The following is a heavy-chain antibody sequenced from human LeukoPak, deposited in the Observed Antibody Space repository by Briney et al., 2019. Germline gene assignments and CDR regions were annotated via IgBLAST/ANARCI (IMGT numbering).Heavy chain of an antibody. Sequence: GGSLRLSCAASGFTFSSYWMSWVRQAPGKGLEWVANIKQDGSEKYYVDSVKGRFTISRDNAKNSLYLQMNSLRAEDTAVYYCARDSRYSYAHNNWFDPWGQGTLVTVSS. CDR3: ARDSRYSYAHNNWFDP. CDR1: GFTFSSYW. J-gene: IGHJ5*02. CDR2: IKQDGSEK. V-gene: IGHV3-7*01. D-gene: IGHD5-18*01.